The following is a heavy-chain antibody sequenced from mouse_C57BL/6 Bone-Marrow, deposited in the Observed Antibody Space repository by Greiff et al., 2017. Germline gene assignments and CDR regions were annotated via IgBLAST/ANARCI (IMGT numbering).Heavy chain of an antibody. CDR1: GFNIKDYY. V-gene: IGHV14-1*01. J-gene: IGHJ3*01. CDR3: TTTAQATAWFAY. D-gene: IGHD3-2*02. Sequence: VQLQQSGAELVRPGASVKLSCTASGFNIKDYYMHWVKQRPEQGLEWIGRIDPEDGDTEYAPKFQGKATMTADTSSNTAYLQLSSLTSEDTAVXYCTTTAQATAWFAYWGQGTMVTVSA. CDR2: IDPEDGDT.